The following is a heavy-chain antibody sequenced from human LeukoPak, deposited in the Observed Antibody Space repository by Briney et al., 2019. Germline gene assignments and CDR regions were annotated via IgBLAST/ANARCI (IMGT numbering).Heavy chain of an antibody. CDR2: IYNSGTT. CDR3: ASRVYGLGSFNY. V-gene: IGHV4-39*01. J-gene: IGHJ4*02. D-gene: IGHD3-10*01. Sequence: PSETLSLTCTVSGDSISSTSYYWDWIRQPSGKRLEWIGSIYNSGTTYYNPSLKSRVTISVDTSKIQFSLKVSSVTAADTAVYYCASRVYGLGSFNYWGQGTLVTVSS. CDR1: GDSISSTSYY.